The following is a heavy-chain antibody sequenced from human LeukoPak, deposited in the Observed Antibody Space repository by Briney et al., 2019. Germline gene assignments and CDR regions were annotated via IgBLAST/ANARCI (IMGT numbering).Heavy chain of an antibody. Sequence: PSGTLSLTCAVYGGSFSGYYWSWIRQPPGKGLEWIGEINHSGSTNYNPSPKSRVTISVDTSKNQFSLKLSSVTAADTAVYYCARGPHYYGSGRGFDPWGQGTLVTVSS. V-gene: IGHV4-34*01. CDR2: INHSGST. J-gene: IGHJ5*02. CDR1: GGSFSGYY. CDR3: ARGPHYYGSGRGFDP. D-gene: IGHD3-10*01.